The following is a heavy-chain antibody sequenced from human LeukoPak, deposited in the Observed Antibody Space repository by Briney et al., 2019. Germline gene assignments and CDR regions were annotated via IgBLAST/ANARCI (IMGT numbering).Heavy chain of an antibody. D-gene: IGHD2-2*01. V-gene: IGHV3-23*05. Sequence: SGGSLRLSCAASGFTFSSYAMSWVRQAPGKGLEWVSAITSGGSNTYYAASVKGRFTISRDNSKNTLYLQMNSLRAEDTAVYYCAKAPWGYCSSTSCYPFDFWGQGTLVTVSS. J-gene: IGHJ4*02. CDR3: AKAPWGYCSSTSCYPFDF. CDR2: ITSGGSNT. CDR1: GFTFSSYA.